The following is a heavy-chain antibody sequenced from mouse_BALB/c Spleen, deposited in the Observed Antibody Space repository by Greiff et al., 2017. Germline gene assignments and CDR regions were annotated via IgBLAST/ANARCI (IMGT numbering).Heavy chain of an antibody. CDR3: ARWKVRLGYFDY. J-gene: IGHJ2*01. D-gene: IGHD2-14*01. CDR1: GYTFSSYW. Sequence: QVQLQQSGAELMKPGASVKISCKATGYTFSSYWIEWVKQRPGHGLEWIGEILPGSGSTNYNEKFKGKATFTADTSSNTAYMQLSSLTSEDSAVYYCARWKVRLGYFDYWGQGTTLTVSS. CDR2: ILPGSGST. V-gene: IGHV1-9*01.